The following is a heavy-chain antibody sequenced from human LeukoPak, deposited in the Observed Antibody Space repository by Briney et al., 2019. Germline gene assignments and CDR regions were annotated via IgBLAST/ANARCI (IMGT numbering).Heavy chain of an antibody. Sequence: GGSLRLSCAASGFTFSSYAMHWVRQAPGKGLEWVAVISYDGSNKYYADSVKGRFTISRDNSKNTLYLQMNSLRAEDTAVYYCSRPEGYCSGGSCDGSWFDPWGQGTLVTVSS. D-gene: IGHD2-15*01. CDR3: SRPEGYCSGGSCDGSWFDP. V-gene: IGHV3-30*04. CDR1: GFTFSSYA. J-gene: IGHJ5*02. CDR2: ISYDGSNK.